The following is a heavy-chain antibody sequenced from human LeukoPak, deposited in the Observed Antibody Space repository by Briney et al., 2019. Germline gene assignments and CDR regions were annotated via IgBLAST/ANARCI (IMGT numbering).Heavy chain of an antibody. J-gene: IGHJ3*02. Sequence: SETLSLTCTVSGGSISSYYWSWIRQPAGKGLEWIGRIYTSGSTNYSPSLKSRVTMSVDTSKNQFSLKLSSVTAADTAVYYCARDYGNYYDSSGNDAFDIWGQGTMVTVSS. CDR3: ARDYGNYYDSSGNDAFDI. V-gene: IGHV4-4*07. CDR1: GGSISSYY. D-gene: IGHD3-22*01. CDR2: IYTSGST.